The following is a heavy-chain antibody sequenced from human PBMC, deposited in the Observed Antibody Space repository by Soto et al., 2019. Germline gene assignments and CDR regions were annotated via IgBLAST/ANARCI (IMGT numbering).Heavy chain of an antibody. V-gene: IGHV3-7*04. Sequence: GGSLRLSCAASGYTFSNYWMTWVRQAPGKGLEWVANIKQVGSKKYYVDSVKGRFTISRDNAKNSLYLQMNSLRAEDAAVYYFARSSVYYYSDYGMDVWGQGTTVTVSS. D-gene: IGHD3-22*01. CDR3: ARSSVYYYSDYGMDV. J-gene: IGHJ6*02. CDR2: IKQVGSKK. CDR1: GYTFSNYW.